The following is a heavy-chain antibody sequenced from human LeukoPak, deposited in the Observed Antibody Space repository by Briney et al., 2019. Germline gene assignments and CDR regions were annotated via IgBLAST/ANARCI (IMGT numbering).Heavy chain of an antibody. J-gene: IGHJ6*02. Sequence: PSETLSLTCTVSGGSISSYYWSWIRQPPGKGLEWIGYIYYSGSTNYNPSLKSRVTISVDTSKNQFSLKLSSVTAADTAVYYCAGSVVSFYYGMDVWGQGTTVTVSS. CDR3: AGSVVSFYYGMDV. CDR1: GGSISSYY. D-gene: IGHD3-22*01. V-gene: IGHV4-59*01. CDR2: IYYSGST.